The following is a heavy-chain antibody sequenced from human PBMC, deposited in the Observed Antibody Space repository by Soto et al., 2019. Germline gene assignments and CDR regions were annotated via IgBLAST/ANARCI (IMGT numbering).Heavy chain of an antibody. CDR2: INPSGGST. J-gene: IGHJ4*02. V-gene: IGHV1-46*03. CDR1: GYTFSSYY. D-gene: IGHD6-19*01. Sequence: ASVKVSCKASGYTFSSYYMHWVRQAPGQGLEWMGIINPSGGSTTYAQKFQGRVTMTRDTSMSTIYMELSSLTSEDTAVYYCARASVSGRRFDYWGEGTLVTVSS. CDR3: ARASVSGRRFDY.